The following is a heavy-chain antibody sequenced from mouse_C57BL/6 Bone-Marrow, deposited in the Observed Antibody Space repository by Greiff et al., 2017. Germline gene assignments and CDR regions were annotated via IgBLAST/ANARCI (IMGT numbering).Heavy chain of an antibody. D-gene: IGHD6-5*01. Sequence: EVQLVESGGGLVQPGGSLSRSCAASGFTFTDYYMSWVRQPPGKALEWLGFIRNKANGYTTEYSASVKGRFTISRDNSQSILYLQMNALRAEDSATYYCARYTSYAFYAMDYWGQGTSVTVSS. CDR2: IRNKANGYTT. V-gene: IGHV7-3*01. CDR3: ARYTSYAFYAMDY. CDR1: GFTFTDYY. J-gene: IGHJ4*01.